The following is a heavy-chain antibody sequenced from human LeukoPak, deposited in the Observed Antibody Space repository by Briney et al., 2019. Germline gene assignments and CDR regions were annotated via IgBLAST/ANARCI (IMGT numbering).Heavy chain of an antibody. CDR1: GGTFSSYT. J-gene: IGHJ2*01. CDR2: IIPILGIA. CDR3: ARDSANGIVGAFRYWYLDL. V-gene: IGHV1-69*04. D-gene: IGHD1-26*01. Sequence: ASVKVSCKASGGTFSSYTISWVRQAPGQGLEWMGRIIPILGIANYAQKFQGRVTITADKSTSTAYMELSSLRSEDTAVYYCARDSANGIVGAFRYWYLDLWGRGTLVTVSS.